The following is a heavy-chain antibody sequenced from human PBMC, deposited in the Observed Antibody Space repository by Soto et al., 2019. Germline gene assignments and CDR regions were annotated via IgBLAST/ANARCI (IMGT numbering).Heavy chain of an antibody. CDR1: GYSFTSYW. CDR2: IDPSDSYT. Sequence: GESLKTFCHGSGYSFTSYWISWVRQMPGKGLEWMGRIDPSDSYTNYSPSFQGHVTISADKSISTAYLQWSSLKASDTAMYYCARLSSSSYYYGMDVWGQGTTVTVSS. CDR3: ARLSSSSYYYGMDV. J-gene: IGHJ6*02. V-gene: IGHV5-10-1*01. D-gene: IGHD6-6*01.